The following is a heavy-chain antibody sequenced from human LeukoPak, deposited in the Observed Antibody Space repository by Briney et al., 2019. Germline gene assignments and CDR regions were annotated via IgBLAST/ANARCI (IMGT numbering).Heavy chain of an antibody. D-gene: IGHD6-19*01. CDR1: GYTFTGYY. CDR3: ARNGGRRGKAIAVAGNWFDP. CDR2: INPNSGGT. V-gene: IGHV1-2*02. J-gene: IGHJ5*02. Sequence: ASVKVSCKASGYTFTGYYMHWVRQAPGQGLEWMGWINPNSGGTNYAQKFQGRVTMTRDTSISTAYMELSRLRSDDTAVYYCARNGGRRGKAIAVAGNWFDPWGQGTLVTVSS.